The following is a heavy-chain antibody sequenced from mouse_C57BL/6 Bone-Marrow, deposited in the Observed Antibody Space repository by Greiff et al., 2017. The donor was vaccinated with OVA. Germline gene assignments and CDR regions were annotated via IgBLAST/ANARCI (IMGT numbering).Heavy chain of an antibody. Sequence: EVQLMESGGGLVQPGGSLSLSCAASGFTFTDYYLSWVRQPPGKALEWLGFIRNTANGYTTEYSASVKGRFTIARDNSQSILYLQMNALRAEDSASYYCASLHYYSMDYWGQGTSVTVSS. CDR2: IRNTANGYTT. J-gene: IGHJ4*01. V-gene: IGHV7-3*01. CDR1: GFTFTDYY. CDR3: ASLHYYSMDY.